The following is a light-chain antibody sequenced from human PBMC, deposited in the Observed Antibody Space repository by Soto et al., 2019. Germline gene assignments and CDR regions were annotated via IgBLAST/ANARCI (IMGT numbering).Light chain of an antibody. Sequence: QSVLTQPPSASGTPGQRVTISCSGSSSNIGSLYLYWYYQLPGAAPKLLIYRNDQRPSGVPDRFSGSKSGTSASLAISGLRSEDEADYFCAAWDGSLNAYVFGSWTKLTVL. V-gene: IGLV1-47*01. J-gene: IGLJ1*01. CDR2: RND. CDR3: AAWDGSLNAYV. CDR1: SSNIGSLY.